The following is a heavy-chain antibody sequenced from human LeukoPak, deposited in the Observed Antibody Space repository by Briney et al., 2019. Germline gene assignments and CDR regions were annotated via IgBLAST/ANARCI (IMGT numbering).Heavy chain of an antibody. CDR3: ARGRLRVTIFGPYNWFDP. V-gene: IGHV4-34*01. CDR2: IHHSGST. D-gene: IGHD3-3*01. CDR1: GGSFSGYY. J-gene: IGHJ5*02. Sequence: PSETLSLTCAVYGGSFSGYYWSWIRQPPGKGLEWIGEIHHSGSTNYNPSLKSRVTISVDTSKNQFSLKLSSVTAADTAVYYCARGRLRVTIFGPYNWFDPWGQGTLVTVSS.